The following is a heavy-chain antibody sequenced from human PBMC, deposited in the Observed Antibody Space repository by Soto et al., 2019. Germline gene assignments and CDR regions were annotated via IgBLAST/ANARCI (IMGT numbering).Heavy chain of an antibody. CDR2: LYYSGST. V-gene: IGHV4-31*03. CDR1: GGSISSGGYY. J-gene: IGHJ6*02. CDR3: ARGYYGWGNYYNPTVGMDV. D-gene: IGHD3-10*01. Sequence: QVQLQESGPGLVKPSQTLSLTCTVSGGSISSGGYYWSWIRQHPGKGQEWIGYLYYSGSTYYNQSRNSRVTRSVDTSKSQCSLRLGSVTAADTAVYWCARGYYGWGNYYNPTVGMDVWGQGTTVTVSS.